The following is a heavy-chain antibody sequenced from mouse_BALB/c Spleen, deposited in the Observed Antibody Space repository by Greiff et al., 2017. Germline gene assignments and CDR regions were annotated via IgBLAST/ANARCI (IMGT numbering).Heavy chain of an antibody. CDR1: GFSLTSYG. Sequence: VKLMESGPGLVAPSQSLSITCTVSGFSLTSYGVHWVRQPPGKGLEWLGVIWAGGSTNYNSALMSRLSISKDNSKSQVFLKMNSLQTDDTAMYYCARGGPYGNYEGGAYWGQGTLVTVSA. D-gene: IGHD2-1*01. CDR2: IWAGGST. CDR3: ARGGPYGNYEGGAY. V-gene: IGHV2-9*02. J-gene: IGHJ3*01.